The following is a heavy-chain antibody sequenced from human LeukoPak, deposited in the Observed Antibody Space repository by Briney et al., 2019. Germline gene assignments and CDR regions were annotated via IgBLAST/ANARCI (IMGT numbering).Heavy chain of an antibody. CDR1: GFTFSSYW. Sequence: PGGSLRLSCGAFGFTFSSYWMNWARQAPGKGLEWVASINHNGNVNYYVDSVKGRFTISRDNAKNSLYLQMSNLRAEDTAVYFCARGGGLDVWGQGATVTVSS. CDR3: ARGGGLDV. V-gene: IGHV3-7*03. J-gene: IGHJ6*02. D-gene: IGHD3-16*01. CDR2: INHNGNVN.